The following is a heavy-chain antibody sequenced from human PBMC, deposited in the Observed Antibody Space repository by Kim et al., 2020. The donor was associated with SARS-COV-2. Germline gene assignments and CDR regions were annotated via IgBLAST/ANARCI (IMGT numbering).Heavy chain of an antibody. D-gene: IGHD3-9*01. V-gene: IGHV3-23*01. J-gene: IGHJ4*02. CDR1: GFTFSSYA. CDR2: ISGSGGST. CDR3: AKDQIPGGYDILTGYVDY. Sequence: GGSLRLSCAASGFTFSSYAMSWVRQAPGKGLEWVSAISGSGGSTYYADSVKGRFTISRDNSKNTLYLQMNSLRAEDTAVYYCAKDQIPGGYDILTGYVDYWGQGPLVTVSS.